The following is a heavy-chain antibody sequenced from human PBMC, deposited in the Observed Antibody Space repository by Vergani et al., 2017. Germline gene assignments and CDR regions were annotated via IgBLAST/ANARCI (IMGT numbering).Heavy chain of an antibody. CDR3: AKEMAIFGVAVVVGMDV. V-gene: IGHV3-23*01. J-gene: IGHJ6*02. D-gene: IGHD3-3*01. CDR1: GFTFSSYA. CDR2: ISGSGGST. Sequence: EVQLLESGGGLVQPGGSLRLSCAASGFTFSSYAMSWVRQAPGKGLEWVSAISGSGGSTYYADSVKGRFTISRDNSKNTLYLQMNSMRAEDTAVYYCAKEMAIFGVAVVVGMDVWGQGTTVTVSS.